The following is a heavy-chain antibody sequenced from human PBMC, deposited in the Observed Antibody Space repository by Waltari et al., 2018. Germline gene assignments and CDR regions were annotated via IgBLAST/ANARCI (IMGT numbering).Heavy chain of an antibody. CDR3: ARGNILDH. J-gene: IGHJ4*02. CDR1: GYSFTAYW. V-gene: IGHV5-51*01. CDR2: IYPGDFDT. Sequence: EVQLVQSGAELKRPGESLKLSCKTSGYSFTAYWISWVRQMPGKGLEWIGNIYPGDFDTKYNPSFQGRVAISADKSITTTYLQWNSLRASDTATYYCARGNILDHWGQGALITVSS.